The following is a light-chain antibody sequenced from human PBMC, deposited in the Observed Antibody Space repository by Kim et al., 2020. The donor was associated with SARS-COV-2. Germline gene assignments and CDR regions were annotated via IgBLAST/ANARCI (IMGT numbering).Light chain of an antibody. CDR1: SSNIGINT. Sequence: QSVLTQPPSASGTPGQRVTIPCSGSSSNIGINTANWYQQLPGTAPKLLIYRDNQRPSGVPDRFSGSTSGTSASLAISGLQSEDEADYYCAAWDDSVNGWVFGGGTQLIVL. J-gene: IGLJ3*02. CDR3: AAWDDSVNGWV. CDR2: RDN. V-gene: IGLV1-44*01.